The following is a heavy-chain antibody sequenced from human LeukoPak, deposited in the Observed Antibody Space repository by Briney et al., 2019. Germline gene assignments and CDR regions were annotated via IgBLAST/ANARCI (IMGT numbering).Heavy chain of an antibody. CDR3: AKNTVAGTPTYYYYGMDV. V-gene: IGHV3-30*18. CDR1: GFTFSNYG. J-gene: IGHJ6*02. CDR2: ISFDGSNK. Sequence: PGKSLRLSCAASGFTFSNYGMHWVRQAPGEGLEWVAFISFDGSNKYYGDSVKGRFTLSRDNSKNSLYFQMNSLRAEDTAIYYCAKNTVAGTPTYYYYGMDVWGQGTTDTVSS. D-gene: IGHD5-12*01.